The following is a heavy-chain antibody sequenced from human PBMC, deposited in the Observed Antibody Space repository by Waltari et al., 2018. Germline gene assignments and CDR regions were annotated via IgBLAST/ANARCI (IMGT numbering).Heavy chain of an antibody. CDR1: GVIFSNYV. CDR3: AKAHRHSGQDNWFDP. Sequence: QGQLVVSGGGVVEPGRSLLRPCSASGVIFSNYVTLWVRQATRKGLEWVAVISFDGLDKRYADSVKGRFTISRDNSKNTLFLELNSLTTDDTGVYFCAKAHRHSGQDNWFDPWGHGAPVTVSS. V-gene: IGHV3-30*18. D-gene: IGHD2-15*01. J-gene: IGHJ5*02. CDR2: ISFDGLDK.